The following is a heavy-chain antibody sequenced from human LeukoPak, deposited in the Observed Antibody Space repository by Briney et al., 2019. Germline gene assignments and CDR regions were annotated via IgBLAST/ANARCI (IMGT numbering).Heavy chain of an antibody. Sequence: SETLSLTCTVSGGSISGSHWSWIRQPPGKGLEWIGYIYNSGSTNYNPSPKSRVAISVDTSKNQFSLKLSSVTAADTAVYYCARHEAAALSSLDYWGQGTLVTVSS. CDR3: ARHEAAALSSLDY. V-gene: IGHV4-59*08. CDR2: IYNSGST. J-gene: IGHJ4*02. D-gene: IGHD6-13*01. CDR1: GGSISGSH.